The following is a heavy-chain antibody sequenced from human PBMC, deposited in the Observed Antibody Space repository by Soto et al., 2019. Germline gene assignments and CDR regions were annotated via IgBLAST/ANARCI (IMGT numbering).Heavy chain of an antibody. J-gene: IGHJ6*02. D-gene: IGHD4-17*01. CDR3: ARDTSTIYGDYVVHYYYGMDV. CDR2: ISSSSSYI. Sequence: GGSLRLSCAASGFTFSSYSMNWVRQAPGKGLEWVSSISSSSSYIYYADSVKGRFTISRDNAKNSLYLQMNSLRAEDTAVYYCARDTSTIYGDYVVHYYYGMDVWGQGTTVTVSS. CDR1: GFTFSSYS. V-gene: IGHV3-21*01.